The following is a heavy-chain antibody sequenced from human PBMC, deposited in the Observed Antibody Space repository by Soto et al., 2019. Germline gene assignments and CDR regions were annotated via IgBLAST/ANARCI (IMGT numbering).Heavy chain of an antibody. V-gene: IGHV3-23*01. Sequence: EVQLLESGGGLVQPGGSLRVSCVGSGFTFSNYGMSWVRQAPGKGLEWVSAISGSGGSTYYADSVEGRFTISRDNSKNTLHLQMNSRRAEDTASYYSAAYFYDSRGYYHYFDYWGQRPLVTV. CDR3: AAYFYDSRGYYHYFDY. J-gene: IGHJ4*02. D-gene: IGHD3-22*01. CDR2: ISGSGGST. CDR1: GFTFSNYG.